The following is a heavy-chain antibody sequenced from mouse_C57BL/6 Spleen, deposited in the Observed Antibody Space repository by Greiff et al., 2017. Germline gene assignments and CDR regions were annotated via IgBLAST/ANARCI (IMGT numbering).Heavy chain of an antibody. CDR3: AKRSYYGNPYYAMDY. Sequence: QVQLQQSGPGLVQPSQSLSITCTVSGFSLTSYGVHWVRQSPGKGLEWLGVIWRGGSTDYNAAFMSRLSITKDNSKSQVFFKMNSLQADDTAIYYCAKRSYYGNPYYAMDYWGQGTSVTVSS. CDR2: IWRGGST. CDR1: GFSLTSYG. D-gene: IGHD2-10*01. J-gene: IGHJ4*01. V-gene: IGHV2-5*01.